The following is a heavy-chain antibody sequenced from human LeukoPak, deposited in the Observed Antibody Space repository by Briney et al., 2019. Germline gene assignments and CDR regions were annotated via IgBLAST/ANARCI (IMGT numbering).Heavy chain of an antibody. J-gene: IGHJ4*02. CDR3: VGFVDRGPGY. CDR2: ISSSSSYI. CDR1: GFTFSSYE. Sequence: GGSPRLSCAASGFTFSSYEMNWVRQAPGKGLEWVSSISSSSSYIYYADSVKGRFTISRDNAKNSLYLQMNSLRAEDTAVYYCVGFVDRGPGYWGQGALVTVSS. V-gene: IGHV3-21*01. D-gene: IGHD3/OR15-3a*01.